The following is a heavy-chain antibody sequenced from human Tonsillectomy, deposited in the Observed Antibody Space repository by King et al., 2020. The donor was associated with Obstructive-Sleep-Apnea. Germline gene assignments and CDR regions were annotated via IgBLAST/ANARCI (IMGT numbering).Heavy chain of an antibody. CDR1: GGSISNYY. CDR2: IYYSGST. V-gene: IGHV4-59*08. J-gene: IGHJ4*02. CDR3: ARHDPIWMVVTAPFDY. D-gene: IGHD2-21*02. Sequence: VQLQESGPGLVKPSETLSLTCTVSGGSISNYYWSWIRQPPGKGLEWIGYIYYSGSTNNNPSLKSRATISVDTSKSKNQFSLKLSSVTDADTAVYYCARHDPIWMVVTAPFDYWGQGTLVTVSS.